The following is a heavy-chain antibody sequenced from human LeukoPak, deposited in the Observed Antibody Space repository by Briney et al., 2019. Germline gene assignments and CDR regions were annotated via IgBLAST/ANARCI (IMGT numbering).Heavy chain of an antibody. V-gene: IGHV3-23*01. J-gene: IGHJ4*02. CDR2: ISYNGAST. Sequence: GGSLRLSCVASGFTFGNVVMSWVRQAPGKGLDWVSAISYNGASTDYADSVRGRFAISRDNSKNTLYLQMNSLRAEDTAVYYCARRTGGTKDYWGQGTRVTVSS. D-gene: IGHD7-27*01. CDR3: ARRTGGTKDY. CDR1: GFTFGNVV.